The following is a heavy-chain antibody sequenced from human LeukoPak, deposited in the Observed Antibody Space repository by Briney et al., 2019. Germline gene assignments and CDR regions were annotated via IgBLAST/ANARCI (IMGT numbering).Heavy chain of an antibody. Sequence: GGSLRLSCAASGFTFSSYAVHWVRQAPGKGLEWVAVISYDGSNKYYADSVKGRFTISRDNSKNTLYLQMNSLRAEDTAVYYCARDTRFNSSGYKFYFDYWGQGTLVTVSS. J-gene: IGHJ4*02. CDR2: ISYDGSNK. CDR1: GFTFSSYA. D-gene: IGHD3-22*01. CDR3: ARDTRFNSSGYKFYFDY. V-gene: IGHV3-30-3*01.